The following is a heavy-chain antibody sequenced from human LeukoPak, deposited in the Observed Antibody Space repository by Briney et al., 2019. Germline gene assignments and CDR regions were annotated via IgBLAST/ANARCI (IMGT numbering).Heavy chain of an antibody. V-gene: IGHV1-69*05. CDR2: IIPIFGTA. D-gene: IGHD2-2*01. Sequence: SVKVSCKASGGTFSSYAISWVRQAPGQGLEWMGGIIPIFGTANYAQKFQGRVTITTDESTSTAYMELSSLRSEDTAVYYCVTEAPAARFDYWGQGTLVTVSS. CDR1: GGTFSSYA. CDR3: VTEAPAARFDY. J-gene: IGHJ4*02.